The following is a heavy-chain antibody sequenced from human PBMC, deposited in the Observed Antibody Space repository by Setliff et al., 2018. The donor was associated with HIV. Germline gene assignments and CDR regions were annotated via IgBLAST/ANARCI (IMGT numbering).Heavy chain of an antibody. CDR3: ARDLRGTQSSDY. CDR1: GASISSYY. J-gene: IGHJ4*02. Sequence: KPSETLSLTCTVSGASISSYYWNWFRQPAGEGLESLGRIYTSGNMIYNPSLKSRVTMSADTSRNQLSLKLSSVTAADTAIYYCARDLRGTQSSDYWGQGTLVTVSS. D-gene: IGHD1-1*01. CDR2: IYTSGNM. V-gene: IGHV4-4*07.